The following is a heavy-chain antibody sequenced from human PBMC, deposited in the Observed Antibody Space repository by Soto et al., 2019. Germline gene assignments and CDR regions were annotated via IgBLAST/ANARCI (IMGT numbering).Heavy chain of an antibody. J-gene: IGHJ4*02. Sequence: VVLVESGGGLVQPGRSLRLSCAVSGFNFGNYAMHWVRQAPGKGLEWVAASNWNSDKVAYAGSVVGRFTIFRDSAKNSLHLQMNDLTTEDTAFYYCAKDKGGTPYYIDSWGQGILVTVSS. V-gene: IGHV3-9*01. CDR3: AKDKGGTPYYIDS. D-gene: IGHD6-25*01. CDR1: GFNFGNYA. CDR2: SNWNSDKV.